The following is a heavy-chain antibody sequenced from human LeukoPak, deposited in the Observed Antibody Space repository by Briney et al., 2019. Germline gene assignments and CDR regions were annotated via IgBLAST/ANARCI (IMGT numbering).Heavy chain of an antibody. V-gene: IGHV3-73*01. CDR3: TRQAYDYVYMDV. CDR1: GFTFSGSA. Sequence: GGSLRLSCAASGFTFSGSAMHWVRQASGKGLEWVGRIRSKANSYATAYAASVKGRFTISRDDSKSTAYLQMNSLKTEDTAVYYCTRQAYDYVYMDVWGKGTTVTVSS. CDR2: IRSKANSYAT. J-gene: IGHJ6*03. D-gene: IGHD3-16*01.